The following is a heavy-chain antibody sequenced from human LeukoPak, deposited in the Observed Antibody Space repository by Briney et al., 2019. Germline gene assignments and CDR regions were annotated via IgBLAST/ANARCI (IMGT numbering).Heavy chain of an antibody. CDR1: GGSVSSYY. CDR2: LSHSGSS. J-gene: IGHJ3*02. D-gene: IGHD3-9*01. V-gene: IGHV4-59*02. CDR3: ARARYVNAWYAFDI. Sequence: PSETLSLTCTVSGGSVSSYYWSWIRRPPGRGLEWIAYLSHSGSSDSNPSLTSRVTTLVDTSKNQFSLKLTSVTAADTAVYYCARARYVNAWYAFDIWGHGTMVTVSS.